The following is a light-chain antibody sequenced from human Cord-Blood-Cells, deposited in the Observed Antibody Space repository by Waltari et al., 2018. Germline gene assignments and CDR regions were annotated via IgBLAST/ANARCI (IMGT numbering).Light chain of an antibody. CDR1: QSVSSN. V-gene: IGKV3-15*01. CDR3: QQYNNWPPWT. Sequence: EIVMTQSPATLSVSPGARATLSCRASQSVSSNLAWYPQKPGQAPRLLIYGASTRATGIPARFSGSGSGTEFTLTISSLQSEDFAVYYCQQYNNWPPWTFGQGTKVEIK. J-gene: IGKJ1*01. CDR2: GAS.